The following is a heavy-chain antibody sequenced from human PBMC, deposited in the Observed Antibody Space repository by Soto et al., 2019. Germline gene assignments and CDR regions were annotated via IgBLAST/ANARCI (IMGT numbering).Heavy chain of an antibody. J-gene: IGHJ6*02. CDR1: GFTFSGYE. D-gene: IGHD3-22*01. CDR3: AREVVVFGVIIPTPMDV. CDR2: ISGSGSTI. Sequence: GGSLRLSCAASGFTFSGYEMNWVRQAPGKGLEWVSYISGSGSTIYYADSVKGRFTISRDNAKDSLYLQMNGLRAEDTAVYYCAREVVVFGVIIPTPMDVWGQGTTVTVSS. V-gene: IGHV3-48*03.